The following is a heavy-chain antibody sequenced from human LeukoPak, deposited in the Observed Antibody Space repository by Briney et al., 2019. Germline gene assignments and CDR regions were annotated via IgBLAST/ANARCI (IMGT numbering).Heavy chain of an antibody. CDR3: ARHSSGYYYVYGAFDI. Sequence: PGGSLRLSCAASGFTFSDYYMSWIRQAPGKGLEWVSYISSSGSTINYADSVKGRFTISRDNAKNSLYLQMNSLRAEDTAVYYCARHSSGYYYVYGAFDIWGQGTMVTVSS. J-gene: IGHJ3*02. D-gene: IGHD3-22*01. CDR1: GFTFSDYY. V-gene: IGHV3-11*01. CDR2: ISSSGSTI.